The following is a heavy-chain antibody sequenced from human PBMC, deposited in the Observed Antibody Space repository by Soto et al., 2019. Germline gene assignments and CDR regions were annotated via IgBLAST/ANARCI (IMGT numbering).Heavy chain of an antibody. D-gene: IGHD3-22*01. Sequence: GGSLRLSCAASGFPFSSYAMSWVRQTPEGGLEWVAAISGGGNDRYYADFVQGRFTFSRDNSRNILYLHLNSMRAEDTAMYFCARRRFMVAPDSEPFDLWGQGTMVTV. CDR2: ISGGGNDR. CDR1: GFPFSSYA. J-gene: IGHJ4*02. V-gene: IGHV3-23*01. CDR3: ARRRFMVAPDSEPFDL.